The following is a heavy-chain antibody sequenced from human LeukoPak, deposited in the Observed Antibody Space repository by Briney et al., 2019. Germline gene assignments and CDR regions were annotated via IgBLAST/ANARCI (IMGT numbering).Heavy chain of an antibody. D-gene: IGHD3-3*01. V-gene: IGHV4-34*01. CDR1: GGSFSGYY. Sequence: ASETLSLTCAVYGGSFSGYYWSWIRQPPGKGLEWIGSIYYSGSTYYNPSLKSRVTISVDTSKNQFSLKLSSVTAADTAVYYCARLPETRRITIFGVVSDYFDYWGQGTLVTVSS. CDR2: IYYSGST. J-gene: IGHJ4*02. CDR3: ARLPETRRITIFGVVSDYFDY.